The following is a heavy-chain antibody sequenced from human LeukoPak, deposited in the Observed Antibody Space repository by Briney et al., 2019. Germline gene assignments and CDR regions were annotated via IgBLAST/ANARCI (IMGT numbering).Heavy chain of an antibody. D-gene: IGHD3-10*01. Sequence: PGRSLRLSCAASGFTLDDYAMHWVRHAPGKGREGVSGISWNRGSIGYADSVKGRFTISRDNAKNSLYLQMNSLRTEDTALYYCAKDIGLLWFGELSYGMDVWGQGTTVTVSS. CDR2: ISWNRGSI. CDR1: GFTLDDYA. J-gene: IGHJ6*02. CDR3: AKDIGLLWFGELSYGMDV. V-gene: IGHV3-9*01.